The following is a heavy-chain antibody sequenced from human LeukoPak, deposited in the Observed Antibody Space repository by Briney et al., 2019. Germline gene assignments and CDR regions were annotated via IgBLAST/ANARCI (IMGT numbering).Heavy chain of an antibody. J-gene: IGHJ4*02. V-gene: IGHV4-4*02. Sequence: SETLSLTCAVSGGSISSSNWWNWIRQPPGKGLEWIGEIYHSGSTNYNPSLKSRVTISVDKSKNQFSLNLSSVTAADTAVYYCARTNPVDTAMAAFDYWGQGTLVTVSS. CDR3: ARTNPVDTAMAAFDY. CDR1: GGSISSSNW. D-gene: IGHD5-18*01. CDR2: IYHSGST.